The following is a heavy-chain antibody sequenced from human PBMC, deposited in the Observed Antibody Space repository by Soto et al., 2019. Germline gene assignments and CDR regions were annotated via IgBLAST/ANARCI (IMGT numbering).Heavy chain of an antibody. Sequence: SETLSLTCTVSGGSISSSSYYWGWIRQPPGKGLEWIGSIYYSGSTYYNPSLKSRVTISVDTSKNQFSLRLSSVTAADTAVYYCARQEYSDHDSPLDAFDIWGQGTMVTVSS. J-gene: IGHJ3*02. CDR2: IYYSGST. CDR1: GGSISSSSYY. D-gene: IGHD5-12*01. V-gene: IGHV4-39*01. CDR3: ARQEYSDHDSPLDAFDI.